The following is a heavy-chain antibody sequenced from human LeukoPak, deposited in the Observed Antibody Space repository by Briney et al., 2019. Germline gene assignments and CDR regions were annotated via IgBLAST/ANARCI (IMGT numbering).Heavy chain of an antibody. CDR1: GFTFSSYG. Sequence: GGSLRLSCAASGFTFSSYGMHWVRQAPGKGLEWVAVIWYDGNNKYYADSVKGRFTISRDNSKNTLYLQINSLRAEDTAVYYCARDGYYGSGSYDYWGQGTLVTVSS. CDR3: ARDGYYGSGSYDY. D-gene: IGHD3-10*01. V-gene: IGHV3-33*01. CDR2: IWYDGNNK. J-gene: IGHJ4*02.